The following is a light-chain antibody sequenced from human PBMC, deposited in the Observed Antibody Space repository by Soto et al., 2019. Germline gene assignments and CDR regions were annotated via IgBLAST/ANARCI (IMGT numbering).Light chain of an antibody. CDR1: QSISIN. CDR2: GAS. Sequence: EIVLTESPGTLSVSPGDRVTRSCRASQSISINLAWYQHKPGQAPRLLMYGASIRAAGVPDRFSGSASGTEFTLPIRRLEPEDFTVYYCHHYETFGQGTKVAIK. J-gene: IGKJ1*01. V-gene: IGKV3-20*01. CDR3: HHYET.